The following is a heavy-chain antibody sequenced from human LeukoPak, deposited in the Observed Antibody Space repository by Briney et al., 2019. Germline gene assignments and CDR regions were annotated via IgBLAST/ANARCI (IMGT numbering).Heavy chain of an antibody. CDR3: AKGCGGDYDCFQH. Sequence: GRSLRLSCAASGFTFDDYAMHWVRQAPGKGLEWVSGISLNSGSIGYADSVKGRFTISRDNAKTSLYLQMNSLRAEDTALYYCAKGCGGDYDCFQHWGQGTLVTVSS. CDR2: ISLNSGSI. D-gene: IGHD2-21*02. V-gene: IGHV3-9*01. CDR1: GFTFDDYA. J-gene: IGHJ1*01.